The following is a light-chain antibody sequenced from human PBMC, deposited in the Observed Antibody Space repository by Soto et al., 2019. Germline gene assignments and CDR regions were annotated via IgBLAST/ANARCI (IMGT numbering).Light chain of an antibody. V-gene: IGKV1-39*01. CDR3: QQSFNLPRT. Sequence: DIEMTQSPSSLSASVGETITITCRASQSISSSLNWFQHSPGQPPKLLLFAASNLHDGVPHRFSGSGSGTSCSHTIRSLQSVDFATYDWQQSFNLPRTFGAGTSVDFK. CDR2: AAS. J-gene: IGKJ4*02. CDR1: QSISSS.